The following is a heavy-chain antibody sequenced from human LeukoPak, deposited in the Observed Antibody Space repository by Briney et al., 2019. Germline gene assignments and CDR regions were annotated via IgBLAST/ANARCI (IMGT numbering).Heavy chain of an antibody. J-gene: IGHJ4*02. CDR1: GGSISSSSYY. CDR2: IYYSGST. D-gene: IGHD2-8*01. Sequence: PSETLSLTCTVSGGSISSSSYYWGWIRQPPGKGLEWIGSIYYSGSTYYNPSLKSRVTISVDTSKNQFSLKLSSVTAADTAVYYCARAKDIVLMVYAAPVLDCWGQGTLVTVSS. V-gene: IGHV4-39*07. CDR3: ARAKDIVLMVYAAPVLDC.